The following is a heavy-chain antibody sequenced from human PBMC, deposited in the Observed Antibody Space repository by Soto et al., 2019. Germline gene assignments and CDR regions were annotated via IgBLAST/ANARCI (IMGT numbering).Heavy chain of an antibody. CDR1: GFTFSSYS. CDR2: ISSSSSTI. Sequence: GSLRLSCAASGFTFSSYSMNWVRQAPGKGLEWVSYISSSSSTIYYADSVKGRFTISRDNAKNSLYLQMNSLRAEDTAVYYCARGFGVVIRKFDYWGQGTLVTVSS. D-gene: IGHD3-3*01. CDR3: ARGFGVVIRKFDY. J-gene: IGHJ4*02. V-gene: IGHV3-48*01.